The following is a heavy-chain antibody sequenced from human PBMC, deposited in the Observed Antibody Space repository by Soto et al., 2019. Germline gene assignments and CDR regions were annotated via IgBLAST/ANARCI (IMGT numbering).Heavy chain of an antibody. V-gene: IGHV3-48*03. Sequence: EVQLVESGGGLVQPGGSLRLSCAASGFTFSSYEMNWVRQAPGKGLEWVSYISSSGSTIYYADSVKGRFTISRDNAKNSLYLQMNSLRAEATAVYYCARGQYSSGGGYFDYWGQETLVTVSS. CDR1: GFTFSSYE. CDR3: ARGQYSSGGGYFDY. D-gene: IGHD6-19*01. J-gene: IGHJ4*02. CDR2: ISSSGSTI.